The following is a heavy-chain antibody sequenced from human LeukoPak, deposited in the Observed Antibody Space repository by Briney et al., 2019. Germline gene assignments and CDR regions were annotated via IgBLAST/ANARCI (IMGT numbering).Heavy chain of an antibody. CDR1: GFTFGDYA. J-gene: IGHJ4*02. V-gene: IGHV3-49*04. D-gene: IGHD6-19*01. CDR3: TYGSGWYFDY. CDR2: IRSKAYGGTT. Sequence: PGRSLRLPCTASGFTFGDYAMSWVRQAPGKGLEWVGFIRSKAYGGTTEYAASVKGRFTISRDDSKSIAYLQMNSLKTEDTAVYYCTYGSGWYFDYWGQGTLVTVSS.